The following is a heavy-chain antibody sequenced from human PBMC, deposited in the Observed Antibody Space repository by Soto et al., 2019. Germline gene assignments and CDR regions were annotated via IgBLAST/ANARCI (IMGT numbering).Heavy chain of an antibody. D-gene: IGHD3-22*01. CDR3: ARLSEYYYDSSGYYASYAFDI. CDR1: GRSITSGGYS. CDR2: IYHSGST. J-gene: IGHJ3*02. V-gene: IGHV4-30-2*01. Sequence: SDTLSLTCAVSGRSITSGGYSWSWIGEPPGKGLEWIGYIYHSGSTYYNPSLKSRVTISVDRSKNQFSLKLSSVTAADTAVYYCARLSEYYYDSSGYYASYAFDIWGQGTMVT.